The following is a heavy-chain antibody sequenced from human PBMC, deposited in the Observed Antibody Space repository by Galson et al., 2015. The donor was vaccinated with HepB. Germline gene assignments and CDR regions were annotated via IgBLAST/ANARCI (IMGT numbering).Heavy chain of an antibody. CDR2: ISYDGSNK. V-gene: IGHV3-30*18. CDR1: GFTFSSYG. Sequence: SLRLSCAASGFTFSSYGMHWVRQAPGKGLEWVAVISYDGSNKYYADSVKGRFTISRDNSKNTLYLQMNSLRAEDTAVYYCAKDGVVETLTYYYDSSHPHFDYWGQGTLVTVSS. J-gene: IGHJ4*02. CDR3: AKDGVVETLTYYYDSSHPHFDY. D-gene: IGHD3-22*01.